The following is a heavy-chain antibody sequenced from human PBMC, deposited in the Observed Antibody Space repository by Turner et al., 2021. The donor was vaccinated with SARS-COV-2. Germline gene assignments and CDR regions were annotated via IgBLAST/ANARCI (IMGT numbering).Heavy chain of an antibody. CDR2: ITYNRSNK. D-gene: IGHD2-21*02. CDR3: GKEGRGDWTFSGSDY. Sequence: QVQLVESGGGVVQPGGSLRLSCAASGFTFSSYGMRWVRQAAGKGREWVAVITYNRSNKNYAEAVKSRFTNSRENSKNTLYLQMNSLRAEEKAVDYCGKEGRGDWTFSGSDYWGQGTLVTVSS. V-gene: IGHV3-30*18. CDR1: GFTFSSYG. J-gene: IGHJ4*02.